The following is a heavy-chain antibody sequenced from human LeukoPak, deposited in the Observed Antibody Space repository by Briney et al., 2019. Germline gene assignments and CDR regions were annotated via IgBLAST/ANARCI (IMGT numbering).Heavy chain of an antibody. D-gene: IGHD3-22*01. V-gene: IGHV3-48*01. Sequence: TGGSLRLSCAASGFTFSRYRMNWVRQAPGKGLEWVSYISSSSSTLYYADSVKGRFTISRDNAKNSLYLHMNSLRAEDTAVYYCASYYYDGSGVYYFDYWGQGTLVTVSS. J-gene: IGHJ4*02. CDR1: GFTFSRYR. CDR3: ASYYYDGSGVYYFDY. CDR2: ISSSSSTL.